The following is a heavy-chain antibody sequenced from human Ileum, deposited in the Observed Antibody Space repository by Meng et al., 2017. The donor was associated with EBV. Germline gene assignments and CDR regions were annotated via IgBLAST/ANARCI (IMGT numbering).Heavy chain of an antibody. CDR3: ARDEYNISWYKY. Sequence: QLQRQASGPGLVKPSETLSPTCTVSGGSIRKYYWAWIRQPPGEGPEWIGTIDYTGLTYYSPSLKSRVTISVDSSETQFFLKLTSVTAADTAVYYCARDEYNISWYKYWGQGTLVTVSS. CDR2: IDYTGLT. J-gene: IGHJ4*02. V-gene: IGHV4-39*02. D-gene: IGHD6-13*01. CDR1: GGSIRKYY.